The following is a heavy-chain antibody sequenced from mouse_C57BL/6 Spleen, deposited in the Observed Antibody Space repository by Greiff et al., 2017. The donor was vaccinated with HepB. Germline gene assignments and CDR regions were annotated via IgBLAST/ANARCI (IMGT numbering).Heavy chain of an antibody. Sequence: QVQLQQPGAELVKPGASVKMSCKASGYTFTSYWITWVKQRPGQGLEWIGDVYPGSGSTNYNEKFKSKATLTVDTSSSTAYMQLSSLTSEDSAVYYCAREPTTVVADWYFDVWGTGTTVTVSS. J-gene: IGHJ1*03. V-gene: IGHV1-55*01. CDR3: AREPTTVVADWYFDV. D-gene: IGHD1-1*01. CDR2: VYPGSGST. CDR1: GYTFTSYW.